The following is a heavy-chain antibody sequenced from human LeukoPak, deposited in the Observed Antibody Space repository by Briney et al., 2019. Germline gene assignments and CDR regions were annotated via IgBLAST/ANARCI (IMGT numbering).Heavy chain of an antibody. CDR1: GGSFSGYY. CDR3: ARGSIRHFDWLAYYFDY. Sequence: SETLSLTCAVYGGSFSGYYWSWIRQPPGKGLEWIGEINHSGSTNYNPSLKSRVTISVDTSKNQFSLKLSSVTAADTAVYYCARGSIRHFDWLAYYFDYWSQGTLVTVSS. CDR2: INHSGST. J-gene: IGHJ4*02. D-gene: IGHD3-9*01. V-gene: IGHV4-34*01.